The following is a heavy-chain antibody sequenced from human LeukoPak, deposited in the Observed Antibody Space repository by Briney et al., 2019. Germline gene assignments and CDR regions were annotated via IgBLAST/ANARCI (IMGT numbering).Heavy chain of an antibody. J-gene: IGHJ4*02. CDR2: ISYDGGNK. Sequence: SGGSLRLSCAASGFTFSSYAMHWVRQAPGKGLEWLAVISYDGGNKYYADSVKGRFTIPRDKSQTTLYLQMNSLRAEDTAVYYCARERGLRYFDWLFDYWGQGTLVTVSS. CDR1: GFTFSSYA. V-gene: IGHV3-30*04. D-gene: IGHD3-9*01. CDR3: ARERGLRYFDWLFDY.